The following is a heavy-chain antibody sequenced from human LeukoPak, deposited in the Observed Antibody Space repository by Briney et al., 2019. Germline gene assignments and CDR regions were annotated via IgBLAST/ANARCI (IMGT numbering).Heavy chain of an antibody. CDR1: GFTFGSYA. CDR2: ISSNGGNT. J-gene: IGHJ6*02. Sequence: GGSRRLSCAASGFTFGSYAMHWVRQAPGKGMEYVSLISSNGGNTYYANSVEGRFTVSRDNSKNTLYLQMGRLRGEDMAVYYCARGGGEVIIYNGMDVWGQGTTVTVSS. V-gene: IGHV3-64*01. CDR3: ARGGGEVIIYNGMDV. D-gene: IGHD2/OR15-2a*01.